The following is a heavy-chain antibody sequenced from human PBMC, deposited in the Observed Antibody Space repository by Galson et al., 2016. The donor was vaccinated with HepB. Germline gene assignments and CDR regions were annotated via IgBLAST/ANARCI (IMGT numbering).Heavy chain of an antibody. CDR3: ARGRTERNWITFRAQFDI. J-gene: IGHJ3*02. Sequence: TLSLTCGVHGGPFSGHYWSWIRQSPGQGLEWIGEINYGGDTNYNPSLAGRVAMSVDTSENQFSLRLTSVTAADTATYYCARGRTERNWITFRAQFDIWAQGKRVT. D-gene: IGHD1-1*01. CDR2: INYGGDT. CDR1: GGPFSGHY. V-gene: IGHV4-34*01.